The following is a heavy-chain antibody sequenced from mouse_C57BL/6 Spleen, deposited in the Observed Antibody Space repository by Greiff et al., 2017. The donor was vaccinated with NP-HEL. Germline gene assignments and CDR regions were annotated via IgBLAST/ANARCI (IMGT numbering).Heavy chain of an antibody. J-gene: IGHJ3*01. CDR2: IYPGDGDT. D-gene: IGHD1-1*01. Sequence: QVHVKQSGAELVKPGASVKISCKASGYAFSSYWMNWVKQRPGKGLEWIGQIYPGDGDTNYNGKFKGKATLTADKSSSTAYMQLSSLTSEDSAVYFCARGPYYGSSPGFAYWGQGTLVTVSA. CDR1: GYAFSSYW. CDR3: ARGPYYGSSPGFAY. V-gene: IGHV1-80*01.